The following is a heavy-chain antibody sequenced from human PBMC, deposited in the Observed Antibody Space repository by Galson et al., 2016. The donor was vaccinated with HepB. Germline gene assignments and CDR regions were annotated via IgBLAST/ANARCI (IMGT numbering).Heavy chain of an antibody. J-gene: IGHJ4*02. V-gene: IGHV3-23*01. D-gene: IGHD3-10*01. CDR1: GFTFNTYA. CDR3: AKGGYYGSGVPWGFDY. CDR2: ISGSGDIT. Sequence: SLRLSCAASGFTFNTYAMSWVRQAPGKGLEWVSSISGSGDITYNADSVKGRFTISRDNPKHTGYLQMKRLRVEDTAVYYCAKGGYYGSGVPWGFDYWGQGTLVTVSS.